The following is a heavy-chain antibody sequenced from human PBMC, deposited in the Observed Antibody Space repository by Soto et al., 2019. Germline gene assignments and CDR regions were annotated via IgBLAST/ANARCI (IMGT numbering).Heavy chain of an antibody. CDR1: GGSISSSSYY. Sequence: LSLTCTVSGGSISSSSYYWGWIRQPPGKGLEWIGSIYYSGSTYYNPSLKSRVTISVDTSKNQFSLKLSSVTAADTAVYYCARLDFSRIVVVPAAINGNWFDPWGQGTLVTVSS. V-gene: IGHV4-39*01. CDR2: IYYSGST. D-gene: IGHD2-2*02. CDR3: ARLDFSRIVVVPAAINGNWFDP. J-gene: IGHJ5*02.